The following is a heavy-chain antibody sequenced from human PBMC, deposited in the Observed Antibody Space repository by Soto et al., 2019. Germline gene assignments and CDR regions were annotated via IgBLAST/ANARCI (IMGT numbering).Heavy chain of an antibody. CDR1: GYTFSTYA. CDR2: LNGGTGQT. Sequence: ASVKVSCKASGYTFSTYAMHWVRQAPGQSLEWMGWLNGGTGQTRYSQKFQDRVIITRDTSASTGYMELSSLTSEDTAVYYCARGKGMEENYFYYGLDIWGQGTTVTVSS. CDR3: ARGKGMEENYFYYGLDI. V-gene: IGHV1-3*01. J-gene: IGHJ6*02. D-gene: IGHD1-1*01.